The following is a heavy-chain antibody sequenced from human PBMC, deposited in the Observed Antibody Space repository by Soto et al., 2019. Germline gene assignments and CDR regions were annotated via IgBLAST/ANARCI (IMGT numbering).Heavy chain of an antibody. CDR1: GGSFSGYY. D-gene: IGHD6-6*01. V-gene: IGHV4-34*01. Sequence: SETLSLTCSVYGGSFSGYYWSWIRQPPGKGLEWIGEINHSGSTNYNPSLKSRVTISVDTSKKQFSLKLSSVTAADTAVYYCARGRRYSSSSAFDYWGQGTLVTAPQ. CDR2: INHSGST. J-gene: IGHJ4*02. CDR3: ARGRRYSSSSAFDY.